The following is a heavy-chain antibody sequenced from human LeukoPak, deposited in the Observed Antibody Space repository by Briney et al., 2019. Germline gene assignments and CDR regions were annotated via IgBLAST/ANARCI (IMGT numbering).Heavy chain of an antibody. Sequence: GGSLRLSCAASGFTFSNAGMSWVRQAPGKGLEWVGRIKSKTDGGTTDYAAPVKDRFTISSDDSKNTLYLQMNSLKTEDTAVYYCTTEAAGTFDYWGQGTLVTVSS. V-gene: IGHV3-15*01. CDR2: IKSKTDGGTT. CDR1: GFTFSNAG. D-gene: IGHD6-13*01. J-gene: IGHJ4*02. CDR3: TTEAAGTFDY.